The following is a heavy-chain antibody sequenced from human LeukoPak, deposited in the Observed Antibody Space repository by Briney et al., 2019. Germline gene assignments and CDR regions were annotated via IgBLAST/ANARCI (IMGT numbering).Heavy chain of an antibody. J-gene: IGHJ4*02. D-gene: IGHD3-9*01. Sequence: ASVKVSCKASGYTFTSYGISWVRQAPGQGLEWMGWISAYNGNTNYAQKLQGRVTMTTDTSTSTAYMELRSLRSDDTAVYYCARDHYDILTGYLYHFDYWGQGTLVTVSS. CDR1: GYTFTSYG. V-gene: IGHV1-18*01. CDR3: ARDHYDILTGYLYHFDY. CDR2: ISAYNGNT.